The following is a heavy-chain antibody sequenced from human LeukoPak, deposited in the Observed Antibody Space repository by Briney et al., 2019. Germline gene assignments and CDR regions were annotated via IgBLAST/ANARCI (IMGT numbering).Heavy chain of an antibody. Sequence: SETLSLTCAVYGGSFSGYYWSWISQPPGKGLEWIGEINHSGSTNYNPSLKSRVTISVDTSKNQFSLKLSSVTAADTAVYYCARGLGYCSGGSCYSDYWGQGTLVTVSS. CDR1: GGSFSGYY. D-gene: IGHD2-15*01. CDR3: ARGLGYCSGGSCYSDY. CDR2: INHSGST. J-gene: IGHJ4*02. V-gene: IGHV4-34*01.